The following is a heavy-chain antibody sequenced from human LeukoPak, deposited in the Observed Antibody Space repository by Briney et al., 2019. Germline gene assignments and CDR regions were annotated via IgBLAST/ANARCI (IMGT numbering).Heavy chain of an antibody. D-gene: IGHD6-19*01. CDR3: ARGEGWYGHYYFDY. CDR2: MNPNSGNT. V-gene: IGHV1-8*01. Sequence: ASVKVSCKASGYTFTSYDINWVQQATGQGLEWMGWMNPNSGNTGYAQKFQGRVTMTRNTSISTAYMELSSLRSEDTAVYYCARGEGWYGHYYFDYWGQGTLVTVSS. CDR1: GYTFTSYD. J-gene: IGHJ4*02.